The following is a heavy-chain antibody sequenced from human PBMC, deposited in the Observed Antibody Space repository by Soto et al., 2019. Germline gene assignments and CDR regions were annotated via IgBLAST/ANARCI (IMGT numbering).Heavy chain of an antibody. V-gene: IGHV3-23*01. J-gene: IGHJ4*02. Sequence: SGGSLRLSCAASGFTFSRYAMGWVRQAPGKGLEWVSVISGSGGNIHYADSVKGRFTISRDNSKNTLYLQMNSLRVEGTAVYNCATQDFRGTTGTTWGQGTLVTVSS. D-gene: IGHD1-1*01. CDR1: GFTFSRYA. CDR2: ISGSGGNI. CDR3: ATQDFRGTTGTT.